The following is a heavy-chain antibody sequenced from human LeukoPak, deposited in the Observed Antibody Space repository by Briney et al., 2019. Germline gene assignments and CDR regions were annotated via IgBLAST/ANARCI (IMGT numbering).Heavy chain of an antibody. V-gene: IGHV1-69*04. J-gene: IGHJ4*02. CDR2: IIPILGIA. CDR1: GGTFSSYA. Sequence: SVKVSCKASGGTFSSYAISWVRQAPGQGLEWMGRIIPILGIANYAQKFQGRVTITADKSTSTAYMELSSLRSEDTAVYYCARDRVRCSSTSCYGQHFDYWGQGTLVTVSS. D-gene: IGHD2-2*01. CDR3: ARDRVRCSSTSCYGQHFDY.